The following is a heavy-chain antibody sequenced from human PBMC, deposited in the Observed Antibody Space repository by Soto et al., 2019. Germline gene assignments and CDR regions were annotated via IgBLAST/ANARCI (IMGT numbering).Heavy chain of an antibody. J-gene: IGHJ4*02. CDR1: GLTFSKFE. CDR2: ISSDGATI. V-gene: IGHV3-48*03. D-gene: IGHD2-21*01. CDR3: VRVGIVARPY. Sequence: EVPMVELGGGLVQPGGSLRLSCEVSGLTFSKFEMTWVRQAPGQGLEWVSSISSDGATIYYADSVKGRFTISRDNDKNLLYLQMNSLKGEDTATYYCVRVGIVARPYWGQGTPVTVSS.